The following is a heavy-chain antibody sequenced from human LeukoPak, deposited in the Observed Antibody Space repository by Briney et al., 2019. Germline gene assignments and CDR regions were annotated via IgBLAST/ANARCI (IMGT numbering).Heavy chain of an antibody. CDR2: ISAYNGNR. Sequence: ASVKVSCKASGYTFTSYGISWVRQAPGQGLEWMGWISAYNGNRNYAQKLQGRVTMTTDTSTSTAYMELRSLRSGDTAVYSCERADYYGSRRLLVWGQGTLVTVSP. CDR3: ERADYYGSRRLLV. J-gene: IGHJ4*02. CDR1: GYTFTSYG. V-gene: IGHV1-18*01. D-gene: IGHD3-10*01.